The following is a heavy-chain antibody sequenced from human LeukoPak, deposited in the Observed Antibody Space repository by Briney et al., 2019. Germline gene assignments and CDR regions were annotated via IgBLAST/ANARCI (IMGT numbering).Heavy chain of an antibody. J-gene: IGHJ4*02. CDR3: AIIMNYHHDY. Sequence: GGSLRLSCAAPGFTFSSYWMHWVRQAPGKGLVWVSRINSDGSTTSYADSVKGRFTISRDSAKNTLYLQMNSLRAEDTAVYYCAIIMNYHHDYWGQGTLVTVSS. CDR2: INSDGSTT. D-gene: IGHD1-7*01. CDR1: GFTFSSYW. V-gene: IGHV3-74*01.